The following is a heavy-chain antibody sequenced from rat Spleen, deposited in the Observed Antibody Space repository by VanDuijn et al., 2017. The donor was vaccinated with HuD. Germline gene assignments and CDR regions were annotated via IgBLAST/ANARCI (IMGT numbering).Heavy chain of an antibody. V-gene: IGHV5-29*01. D-gene: IGHD4-3*01. CDR2: FSYGDSSGHSST. CDR1: GFTFSDYY. J-gene: IGHJ2*01. Sequence: EVQLVESDGGLVQPGRSLKLSCAASGFTFSDYYMAWVRQAPTKGLEWVATFSYGDSSGHSSTYYRDAVKGRFTISRDNAKSTLSLQMDSLRSDDTATYYCARQDTSGYSNWFTYWGQGVMVTVSS. CDR3: ARQDTSGYSNWFTY.